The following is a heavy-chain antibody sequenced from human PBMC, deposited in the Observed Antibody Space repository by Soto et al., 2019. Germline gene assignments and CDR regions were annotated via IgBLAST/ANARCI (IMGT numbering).Heavy chain of an antibody. CDR3: AKDVLDYSNGLFYFDY. CDR2: ISYDGSNK. D-gene: IGHD4-4*01. V-gene: IGHV3-30*18. J-gene: IGHJ4*02. CDR1: GFTFRSYG. Sequence: GGSLRLSCAASGFTFRSYGMYWVSQAPGKGLEWVAVISYDGSNKYYADSVKGRFTISRHNSKNTLYLQMNSLRAEDTAVYYCAKDVLDYSNGLFYFDYWGQGTLVTVSS.